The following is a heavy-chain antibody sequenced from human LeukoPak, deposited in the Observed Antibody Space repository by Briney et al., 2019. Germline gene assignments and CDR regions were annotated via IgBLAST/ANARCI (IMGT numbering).Heavy chain of an antibody. Sequence: GSLRLSCAASGFIFSNYAVTWVRQAPGKGLEWVSVISGRGDSADYADSVKGRFTISRDNSKNTLYLQMDSLTAEDTVVYYCAKCGESNGYSSVEYWGQGTLVTVSS. D-gene: IGHD3-22*01. CDR2: ISGRGDSA. CDR1: GFIFSNYA. CDR3: AKCGESNGYSSVEY. V-gene: IGHV3-23*01. J-gene: IGHJ4*02.